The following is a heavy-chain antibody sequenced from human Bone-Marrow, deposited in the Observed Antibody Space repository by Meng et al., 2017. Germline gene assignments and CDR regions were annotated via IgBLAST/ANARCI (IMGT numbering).Heavy chain of an antibody. V-gene: IGHV1-8*01. D-gene: IGHD3-10*01. CDR1: GYTFTSYD. CDR2: INPKSGNT. J-gene: IGHJ4*02. CDR3: ARARGDGSGSYYPPNFDS. Sequence: ASVKVSCKASGYTFTSYDINWVRQTTGQGLEWMGWINPKSGNTGYAQKFQGRVTMTRNTSRSTAYIELSSLRSEDTAVYYCARARGDGSGSYYPPNFDSWGQGTLVTVSS.